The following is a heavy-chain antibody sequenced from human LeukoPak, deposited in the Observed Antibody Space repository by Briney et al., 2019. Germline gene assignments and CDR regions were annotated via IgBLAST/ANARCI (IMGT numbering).Heavy chain of an antibody. CDR2: IFQSGTT. D-gene: IGHD7-27*01. CDR3: ARDSWGRFDY. Sequence: SETLSLTCTVSGGSITNYYWSWIRQPPGKGLEWIGYIFQSGTTKYNPSLKSRVTILSDVSKNQFSLNLTSVTAADTAVYYCARDSWGRFDYWGQGTLVAVAS. J-gene: IGHJ4*02. CDR1: GGSITNYY. V-gene: IGHV4-59*01.